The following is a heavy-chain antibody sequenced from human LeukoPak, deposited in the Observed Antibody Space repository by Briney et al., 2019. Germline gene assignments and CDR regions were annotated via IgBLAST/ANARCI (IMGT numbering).Heavy chain of an antibody. CDR2: IKQDGSEK. V-gene: IGHV3-7*01. J-gene: IGHJ4*02. CDR3: ARDRQVRGNDY. CDR1: GFTFSQYC. D-gene: IGHD3-10*01. Sequence: GGSLRLSCAASGFTFSQYCMTWVRQAPGKGLEWVANIKQDGSEKYYVDSVKGRFTISRDNAKNSLYLQMNSLRAEDTAVYYCARDRQVRGNDYWGQGTLVTVSS.